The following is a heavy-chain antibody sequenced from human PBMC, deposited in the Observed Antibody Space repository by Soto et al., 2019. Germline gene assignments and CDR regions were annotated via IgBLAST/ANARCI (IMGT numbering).Heavy chain of an antibody. J-gene: IGHJ5*02. CDR2: IIPIFSRS. CDR1: GGTFSSYA. CDR3: AGDERGDGYRRNWFDP. Sequence: QVQLVQSGAEVKKPGSSVKVSCKASGGTFSSYAISWVRQAPGQGLEWMGGIIPIFSRSNYAQKFQGRVTITADESTNTMYMELSSVRSEDTAVYYCAGDERGDGYRRNWFDPWGQGTLVTVSS. V-gene: IGHV1-69*12. D-gene: IGHD5-12*01.